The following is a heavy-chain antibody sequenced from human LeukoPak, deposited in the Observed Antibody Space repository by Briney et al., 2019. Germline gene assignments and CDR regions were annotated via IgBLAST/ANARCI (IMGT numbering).Heavy chain of an antibody. J-gene: IGHJ4*02. CDR1: GYTLTELS. CDR3: ATDEAGAVAGHFDY. CDR2: FDPEDGET. V-gene: IGHV1-24*01. D-gene: IGHD6-19*01. Sequence: ASVKVSCKVSGYTLTELSMHWVRQAPGKGLEWMGGFDPEDGETIYAQKFQGRVTMTEDTSTDTAYMELSSLRSEDTAAYYCATDEAGAVAGHFDYWGQGTLVTVSS.